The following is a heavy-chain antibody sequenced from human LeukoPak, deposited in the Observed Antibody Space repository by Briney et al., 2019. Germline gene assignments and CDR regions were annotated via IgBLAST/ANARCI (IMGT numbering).Heavy chain of an antibody. V-gene: IGHV3-21*01. CDR2: ISSNSSYI. J-gene: IGHJ4*02. CDR1: GFSFSSYT. CDR3: ARDGRCGGDCYAS. Sequence: PGGSLRLSRAASGFSFSSYTMNWVRQAPGKGLEWVSIISSNSSYIYYADSVKGRFTISRDNAKNALYLQMNSLRVEDTAVYYCARDGRCGGDCYASWGQGTLVTVSS. D-gene: IGHD2-21*02.